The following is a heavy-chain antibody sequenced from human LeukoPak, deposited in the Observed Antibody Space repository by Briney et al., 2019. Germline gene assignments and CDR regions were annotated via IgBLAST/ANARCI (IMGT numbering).Heavy chain of an antibody. CDR2: ISAYNGNT. J-gene: IGHJ5*02. Sequence: GASVKVSCKASGYAFTSYAISWVRQAPGQGLEWMGWISAYNGNTNYAQKLQGRVTMTTDTSTSTAYMELRSLRSDDTAVYYCASTRPSFTVTSWGWFDPWGQGTLVTVSS. V-gene: IGHV1-18*01. D-gene: IGHD4-17*01. CDR3: ASTRPSFTVTSWGWFDP. CDR1: GYAFTSYA.